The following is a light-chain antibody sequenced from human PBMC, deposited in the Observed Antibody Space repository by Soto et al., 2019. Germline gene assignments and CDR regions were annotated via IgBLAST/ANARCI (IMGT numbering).Light chain of an antibody. CDR2: GAT. Sequence: EIVMTQSPATLSVSPGDRVTLSCRASETLSNNLAWFHQKPGQAPSLLIYGATTRATGIPARFSGSGSGTEFTLTISSLQSEDFAIYYCQQYNNWPPRFTFGPGTRVDIK. CDR3: QQYNNWPPRFT. V-gene: IGKV3-15*01. CDR1: ETLSNN. J-gene: IGKJ3*01.